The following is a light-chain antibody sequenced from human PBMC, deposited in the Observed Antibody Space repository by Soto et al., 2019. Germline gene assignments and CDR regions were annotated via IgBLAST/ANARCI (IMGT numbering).Light chain of an antibody. V-gene: IGKV3-20*01. CDR1: QSVRSSY. J-gene: IGKJ1*01. Sequence: EIVMTQSPSTLALSPGERATLSCRASQSVRSSYLAWYQHKPGQAPSLLIYGASSRATGVPDRFSGSGSETDFTLTISRLEPEDFEVYYCQQYGTFPRTFGQGTKVDIK. CDR3: QQYGTFPRT. CDR2: GAS.